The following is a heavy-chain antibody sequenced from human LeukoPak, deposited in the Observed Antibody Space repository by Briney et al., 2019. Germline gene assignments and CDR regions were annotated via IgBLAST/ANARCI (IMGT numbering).Heavy chain of an antibody. V-gene: IGHV3-30*09. J-gene: IGHJ4*02. Sequence: GGSLRLSCAASGVTFSNLAMHWVRQAPGKGLEWVAVISHHGSDQFYADSVKGRFAISRDNSKNTLFLQMNSLGAEDTAVYYCAAQPCSVGRCYLDYWGQGTLVTVSS. D-gene: IGHD2-15*01. CDR3: AAQPCSVGRCYLDY. CDR1: GVTFSNLA. CDR2: ISHHGSDQ.